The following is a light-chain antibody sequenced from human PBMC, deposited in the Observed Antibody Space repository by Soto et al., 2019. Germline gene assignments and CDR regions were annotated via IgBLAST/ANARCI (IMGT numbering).Light chain of an antibody. J-gene: IGKJ4*01. Sequence: EIVMTQSPAILSVSPGQRATLSCRASQSISSNLAWHQQKVGQAPRLVIYAASTRATGIPDRFSGSGSGTEFTLTISCLQSEDFATYYCQQYYSYPLTFGGGTKVDI. CDR2: AAS. V-gene: IGKV3-15*01. CDR3: QQYYSYPLT. CDR1: QSISSN.